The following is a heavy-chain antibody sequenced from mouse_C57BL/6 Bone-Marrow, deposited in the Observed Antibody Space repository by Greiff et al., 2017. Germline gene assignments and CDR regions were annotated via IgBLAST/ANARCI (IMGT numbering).Heavy chain of an antibody. CDR2: ISDGGSYT. J-gene: IGHJ2*01. CDR1: GFTFSSYA. CDR3: ARIYYYGLFDY. Sequence: VQLKESGGGLVKPGGSLKLSCAASGFTFSSYAMSWVRQTPEKRLEWVATISDGGSYTYYPSNVKGRFTISRDTAKNNLYLQLSHLKSEDTAMYYCARIYYYGLFDYWGQGTTLTVSS. V-gene: IGHV5-4*01. D-gene: IGHD1-1*01.